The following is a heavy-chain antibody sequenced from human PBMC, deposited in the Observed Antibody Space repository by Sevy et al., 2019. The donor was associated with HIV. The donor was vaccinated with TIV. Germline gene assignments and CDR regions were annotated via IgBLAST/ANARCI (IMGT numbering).Heavy chain of an antibody. J-gene: IGHJ4*02. D-gene: IGHD6-13*01. CDR3: ATHAXXXAAXXXXXX. V-gene: IGHV3-72*01. Sequence: GGSLRLSXAASXXXXXXHXMXWXRQXPGKXXEWVGRTKXXXXSYTTEYAASVKGRFTISRDDSKNSLYLQMNSLKTXDTAVYYCATHAXXXAAXXXXXXWGQGXLVTVSS. CDR2: TKXXXXSYTT. CDR1: XXXXXXHX.